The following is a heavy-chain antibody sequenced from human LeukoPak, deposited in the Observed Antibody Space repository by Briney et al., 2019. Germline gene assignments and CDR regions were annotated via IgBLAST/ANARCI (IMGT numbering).Heavy chain of an antibody. CDR2: INYSGST. D-gene: IGHD2-8*01. V-gene: IGHV4-59*03. CDR3: AATKDPYYFDF. Sequence: SETLSLTCTVSGASISSYFWTWIRQSPGKGLEWIGYINYSGSTNYNPSLKSRVTVSKDTSENQFSLILSSVSSADTAVYYCAATKDPYYFDFWGQGTLITVSS. CDR1: GASISSYF. J-gene: IGHJ4*02.